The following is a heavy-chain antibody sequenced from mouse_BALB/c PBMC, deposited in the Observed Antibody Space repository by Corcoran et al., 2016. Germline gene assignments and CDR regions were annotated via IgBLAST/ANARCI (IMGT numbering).Heavy chain of an antibody. CDR2: INTYTGEP. V-gene: IGHV9-3-1*01. CDR3: ASDPSWFAY. Sequence: QIQLVQSGPALQNPGATVKISCKASGYTFTNYGMNWVKQAPGKGLKWKGWINTYTGEPTYGDDFKGRFAFSLETSASTAYLQINNLKNEDTATYFCASDPSWFAYWGQWTLVTVSA. J-gene: IGHJ3*01. CDR1: GYTFTNYG.